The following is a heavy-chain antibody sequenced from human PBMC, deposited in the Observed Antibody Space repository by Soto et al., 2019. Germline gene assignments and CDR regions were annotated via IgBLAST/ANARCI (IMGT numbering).Heavy chain of an antibody. D-gene: IGHD2-15*01. Sequence: GGSLRLSCAASGFTFSSYAMNWVRQAPGKGLEWVSGISVGGGDTYYADSVKGRFTISRDNSKNTLYLQMNSLRAEDTAVYYCTKDLGGGSYLYYFDYWGQGTLVTVSS. J-gene: IGHJ4*02. V-gene: IGHV3-23*01. CDR1: GFTFSSYA. CDR2: ISVGGGDT. CDR3: TKDLGGGSYLYYFDY.